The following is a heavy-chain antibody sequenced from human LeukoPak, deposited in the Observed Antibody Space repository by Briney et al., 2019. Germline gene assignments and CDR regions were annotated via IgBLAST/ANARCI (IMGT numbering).Heavy chain of an antibody. V-gene: IGHV1-2*02. J-gene: IGHJ6*02. CDR2: INPNSGGT. D-gene: IGHD1-1*01. CDR3: ARVPDSVTPVLAYYYGMDV. CDR1: GYTFTCYY. Sequence: PGASVKVSCKASGYTFTCYYMHWVRQAPGQGLEWMGWINPNSGGTNYAQKFQGRVTMTRDTSISTAYMELSRLRSDDTAVYYCARVPDSVTPVLAYYYGMDVWGQGTTVPVSS.